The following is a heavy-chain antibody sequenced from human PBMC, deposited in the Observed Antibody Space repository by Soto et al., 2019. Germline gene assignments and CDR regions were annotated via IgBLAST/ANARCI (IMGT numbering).Heavy chain of an antibody. CDR1: GGTFNSYI. V-gene: IGHV1-69*12. Sequence: QVQLVQSGAEVKKPGSSVKVSCKASGGTFNSYIISWVRQAAGQGLGWLGGILPIFGTLKYAQKCQGRVTIAVDASTSTVYMELRSLTSEDTAFYFCATGMRYDTMMLWGQGTLITVPS. CDR2: ILPIFGTL. D-gene: IGHD3-22*01. J-gene: IGHJ4*02. CDR3: ATGMRYDTMML.